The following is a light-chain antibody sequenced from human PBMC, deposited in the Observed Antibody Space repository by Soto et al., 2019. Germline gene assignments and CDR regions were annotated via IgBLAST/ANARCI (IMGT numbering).Light chain of an antibody. V-gene: IGKV1-39*01. CDR3: QQSYSTPRT. J-gene: IGKJ1*01. CDR2: AAS. Sequence: DIQMTQSPSSLSASVGDRVTITCRASQGISSYLGWYQQKPGKAPKLLIYAASSLQSGVPSRFSGSGSGTDFTLTIISLQPEDFATYYCQQSYSTPRTFGQGTKVDIK. CDR1: QGISSY.